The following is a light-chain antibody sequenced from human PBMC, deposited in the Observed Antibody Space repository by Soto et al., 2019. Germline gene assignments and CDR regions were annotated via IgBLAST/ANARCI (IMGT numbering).Light chain of an antibody. V-gene: IGKV3-11*01. CDR2: DAS. CDR3: QQRSNWPLT. Sequence: EIVLTQSPATLSLSPGERATLSCRGSQSIASYLAWYQQRPGQAPRLLISDASNRATGIPARFSGSGSGTDFTLTISSLEPEDFAVYYCQQRSNWPLTFGGGTKVEIK. CDR1: QSIASY. J-gene: IGKJ4*01.